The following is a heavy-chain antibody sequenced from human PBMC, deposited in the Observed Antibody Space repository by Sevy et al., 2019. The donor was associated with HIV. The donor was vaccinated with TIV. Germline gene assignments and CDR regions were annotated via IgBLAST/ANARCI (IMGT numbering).Heavy chain of an antibody. CDR2: ISAHNGDT. J-gene: IGHJ4*02. CDR1: GYTFTSYR. Sequence: ASVKVSCKASGYTFTSYRIYWVRQAPGQGLESMGWISAHNGDTNYAQKFQDRVTITADDSTSTAYMELSSLRFEDTAMYYCARLSSALDYDISGPEDYWGQGTLVTVSS. CDR3: ARLSSALDYDISGPEDY. D-gene: IGHD3-22*01. V-gene: IGHV1-18*01.